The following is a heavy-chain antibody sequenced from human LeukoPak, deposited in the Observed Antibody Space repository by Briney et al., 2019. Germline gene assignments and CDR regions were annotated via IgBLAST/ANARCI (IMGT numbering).Heavy chain of an antibody. D-gene: IGHD3-9*01. CDR3: ARDILTGYYSGWFDP. CDR1: GGSISSYY. V-gene: IGHV4-59*01. J-gene: IGHJ5*02. Sequence: SETLSLTCTVSGGSISSYYWSWIRQPPGKGLEWIGYIYYSGSTNYNPSLKSRVTISVDTSKNQFSLKLSFVTAADTAVYYCARDILTGYYSGWFDPWGQGTLVTVSS. CDR2: IYYSGST.